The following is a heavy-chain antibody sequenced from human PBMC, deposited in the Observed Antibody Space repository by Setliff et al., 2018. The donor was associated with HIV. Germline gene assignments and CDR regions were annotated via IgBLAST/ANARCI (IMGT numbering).Heavy chain of an antibody. CDR3: AYSTGWYYFDY. CDR2: IYYSGSA. D-gene: IGHD6-19*01. J-gene: IGHJ4*01. CDR1: GGSLNSNY. V-gene: IGHV4-59*01. Sequence: LSLTCTVSGGSLNSNYWSWIRQPPGEGLEWIGFIYYSGSASYNPSLKSRVTISVDTSKNQFSLALSSVTAADTAVYYCAYSTGWYYFDYWGHGTLVTVSS.